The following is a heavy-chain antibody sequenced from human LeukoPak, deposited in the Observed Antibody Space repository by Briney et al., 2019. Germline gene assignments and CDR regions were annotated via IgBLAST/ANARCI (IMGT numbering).Heavy chain of an antibody. CDR1: GFTVSTNC. J-gene: IGHJ4*02. CDR3: ASDRYYSFDN. D-gene: IGHD5-24*01. CDR2: ISGSGGST. V-gene: IGHV3-23*01. Sequence: GGSLRLSCAASGFTVSTNCMSCVRQAPGKGLEWVSSISGSGGSTFYADSVKGRFTISRDNSKNTLYLQMNSLRAEDTAVYYCASDRYYSFDNWGQGTLVTVSS.